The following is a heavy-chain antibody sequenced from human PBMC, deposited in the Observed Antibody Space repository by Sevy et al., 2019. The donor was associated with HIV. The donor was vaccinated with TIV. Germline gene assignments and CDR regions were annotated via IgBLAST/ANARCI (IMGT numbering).Heavy chain of an antibody. CDR1: GSALTELA. D-gene: IGHD3-22*01. CDR2: FDPEDGET. J-gene: IGHJ4*02. V-gene: IGHV1-24*01. Sequence: ASVKVSCKVSGSALTELAMHWVRQAPGKGLEWMATFDPEDGETFYAQKFQGRVTMTEDTSTEAAYLELVSLRSEDTGVDYCATTKDYYEGSGYPFDGWGQGTLVTVSS. CDR3: ATTKDYYEGSGYPFDG.